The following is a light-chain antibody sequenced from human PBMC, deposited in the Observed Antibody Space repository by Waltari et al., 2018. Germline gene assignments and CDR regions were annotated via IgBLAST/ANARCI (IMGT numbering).Light chain of an antibody. V-gene: IGLV3-1*01. J-gene: IGLJ1*01. CDR3: QAWDSSTAWV. CDR2: QTS. CDR1: KLGAKY. Sequence: SYELPQQPSRSLSPGPTATTTCAGAKLGAKYTVWYQQKPGQSPVLVIYQTSKRPPGIPERFSGSNSGNTATMTISGAQAMDEADYYCQAWDSSTAWVFGTGTKVNVL.